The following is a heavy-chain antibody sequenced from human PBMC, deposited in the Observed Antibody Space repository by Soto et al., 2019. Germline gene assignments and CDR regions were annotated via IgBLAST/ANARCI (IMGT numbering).Heavy chain of an antibody. CDR3: ARRERAAGTDWWFDP. Sequence: QLQLQESGPGLVKPSETLSLTCTVSGGSISSSSFHWGWLRQPPGKGLEWIGSIYYSGSTYYSPSIESRVTISVETSKNQFSLKLSSVTAADTAVYYCARRERAAGTDWWFDPWGQGTLVTVSS. CDR1: GGSISSSSFH. V-gene: IGHV4-39*01. CDR2: IYYSGST. J-gene: IGHJ5*02. D-gene: IGHD6-13*01.